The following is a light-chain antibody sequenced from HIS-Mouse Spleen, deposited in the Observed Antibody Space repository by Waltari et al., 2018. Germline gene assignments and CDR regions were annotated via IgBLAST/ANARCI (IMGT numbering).Light chain of an antibody. J-gene: IGLJ2*01. CDR2: EGS. V-gene: IGLV2-23*01. Sequence: QSALTQPASVSGSPGQSLTISCTGTSSDVGSYNLVSWYQQHPGKAPKLMIYEGSKRPSGVANRFSGSKSANTASLTISGLQAEDEADYYCCSYAGSSTYVVFGGGTKLTVL. CDR3: CSYAGSSTYVV. CDR1: SSDVGSYNL.